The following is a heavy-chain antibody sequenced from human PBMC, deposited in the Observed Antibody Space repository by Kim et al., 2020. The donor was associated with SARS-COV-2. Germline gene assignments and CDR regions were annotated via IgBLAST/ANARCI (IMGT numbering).Heavy chain of an antibody. J-gene: IGHJ4*02. CDR2: ISGSSDRT. V-gene: IGHV3-23*01. Sequence: GGSLRLSCAASGFTFDNYAMTWVRQAPGKGLEWVSAISGSSDRTHYGESVKGRFTIYRDNYKHTLYLQMNSLTTEDTAVYYCAKDTEAAARTPEFWGQGTLVTVSS. CDR1: GFTFDNYA. CDR3: AKDTEAAARTPEF. D-gene: IGHD6-13*01.